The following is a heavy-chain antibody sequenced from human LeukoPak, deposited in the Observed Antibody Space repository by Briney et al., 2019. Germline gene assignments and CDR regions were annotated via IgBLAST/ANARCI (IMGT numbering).Heavy chain of an antibody. CDR2: INWNGGST. CDR1: GGSISSYY. V-gene: IGHV3-20*01. CDR3: ARASDFWSGPADY. D-gene: IGHD3-3*01. Sequence: PSETLSLTCTVSGGSISSYYWSWVRQAPGKGLEWVSGINWNGGSTGYADSVKGRFTISRDNAKNSLYLQMNSLRAEDTALYHCARASDFWSGPADYWGQGTLVTVSS. J-gene: IGHJ4*02.